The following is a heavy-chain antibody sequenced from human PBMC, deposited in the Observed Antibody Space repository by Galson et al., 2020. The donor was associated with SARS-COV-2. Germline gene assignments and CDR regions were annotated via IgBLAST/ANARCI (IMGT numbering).Heavy chain of an antibody. CDR3: VREFVEALPGTSFYYGMDV. J-gene: IGHJ6*01. D-gene: IGHD6-19*01. CDR2: ISAYNGNT. Sequence: ASVKVSCTASGFTFTSYGISWVRQAPGQGLEWMGWISAYNGNTNYAQKFQGRVTMTTDTSTNTAYMELRSLRFDDTAVFTCVREFVEALPGTSFYYGMDVWGQGTMVTVSS. V-gene: IGHV1-18*01. CDR1: GFTFTSYG.